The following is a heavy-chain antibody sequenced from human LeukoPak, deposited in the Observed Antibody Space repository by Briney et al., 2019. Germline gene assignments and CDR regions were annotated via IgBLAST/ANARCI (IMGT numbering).Heavy chain of an antibody. Sequence: SETLSLTCTVSGGSISTYYWSWLRQPPGKGLEWIGYIDYTGSTNFNPSLKSRVTISVDTSKNQFSRKLSSVTAADTAVYYCARGWVYFDYWGQGTLVTVSS. V-gene: IGHV4-59*01. CDR3: ARGWVYFDY. CDR2: IDYTGST. CDR1: GGSISTYY. D-gene: IGHD1-26*01. J-gene: IGHJ4*02.